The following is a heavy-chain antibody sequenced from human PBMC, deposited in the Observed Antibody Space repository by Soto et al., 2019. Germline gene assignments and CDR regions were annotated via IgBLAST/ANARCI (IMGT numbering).Heavy chain of an antibody. CDR3: ARVAIFGVVTLSNWFDP. Sequence: SVKVSCKASGGTFSSYAISWVRQAPGQGLEWMGGIIPIFGTANYAQKFQGRVTITADESTSTAYMELSSLRSEDTAVYYCARVAIFGVVTLSNWFDPWGQGTLVTVSS. CDR2: IIPIFGTA. D-gene: IGHD3-3*01. V-gene: IGHV1-69*13. CDR1: GGTFSSYA. J-gene: IGHJ5*02.